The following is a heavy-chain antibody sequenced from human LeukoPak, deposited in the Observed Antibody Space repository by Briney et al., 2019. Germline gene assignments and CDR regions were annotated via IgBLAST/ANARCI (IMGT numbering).Heavy chain of an antibody. CDR1: GFTFSSYG. J-gene: IGHJ4*02. Sequence: PGGSLRLSCAASGFTFSSYGMHWVRQAPGKGLEWVAVIWYDGSNKYYADSVKGRFTISRDNSNNTLYLQMNSLRAEDMAVYYCARAAGSGSYYREGIDYWGQGTLVTVSS. CDR3: ARAAGSGSYYREGIDY. D-gene: IGHD3-10*01. V-gene: IGHV3-33*01. CDR2: IWYDGSNK.